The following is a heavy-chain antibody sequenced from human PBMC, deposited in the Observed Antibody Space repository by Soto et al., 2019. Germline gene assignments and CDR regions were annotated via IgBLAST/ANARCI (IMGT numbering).Heavy chain of an antibody. CDR1: GYSFTSYW. V-gene: IGHV5-51*01. Sequence: PGESLKISCKGSGYSFTSYWIGWVRQKPGKGLEWMGMIYPGDSDTRDSPSFQGQVTISADKSTTSAYLQWSNLKASDTAMYYCARRRSSTAFDIWGQGTMVTVSS. J-gene: IGHJ3*02. CDR2: IYPGDSDT. D-gene: IGHD2-2*01. CDR3: ARRRSSTAFDI.